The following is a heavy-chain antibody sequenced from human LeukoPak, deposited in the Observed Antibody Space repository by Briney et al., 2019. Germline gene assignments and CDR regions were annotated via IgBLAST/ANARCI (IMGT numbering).Heavy chain of an antibody. CDR2: IYYSGST. J-gene: IGHJ3*02. Sequence: PSETLSLTCTVSGGSISSYYWSWIRQPPGKGLEWIGYIYYSGSTNYNPSLKSRVTISVDTSKNQFSLKLSSVTAADTAVYYCARQTDFWSGYYYRDASDIWGQGTMVTVSS. CDR3: ARQTDFWSGYYYRDASDI. CDR1: GGSISSYY. D-gene: IGHD3-3*01. V-gene: IGHV4-59*08.